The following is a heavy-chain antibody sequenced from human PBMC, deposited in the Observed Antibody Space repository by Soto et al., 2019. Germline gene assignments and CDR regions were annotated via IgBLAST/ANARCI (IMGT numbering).Heavy chain of an antibody. CDR3: VKDRYSSTWPYCFDC. CDR2: IRDSGGST. CDR1: GFTFSSYA. V-gene: IGHV3-23*01. Sequence: EVQLLESGGGLIQPGGSLRLSCAASGFTFSSYAMSWVRQAPGKGLEWVSGIRDSGGSTYYADSVKGRFTISRDNSKNTLYLQMNSLRVEDTAVYYCVKDRYSSTWPYCFDCWGQGTLVTVSS. J-gene: IGHJ4*02. D-gene: IGHD6-13*01.